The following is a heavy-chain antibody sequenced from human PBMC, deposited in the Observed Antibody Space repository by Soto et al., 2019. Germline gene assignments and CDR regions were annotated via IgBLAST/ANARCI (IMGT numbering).Heavy chain of an antibody. J-gene: IGHJ4*02. CDR1: GYTFTSYD. CDR2: MNPNSGNT. V-gene: IGHV1-8*01. D-gene: IGHD6-19*01. Sequence: GASVKVSCKASGYTFTSYDINWVRQATGQGLEWMGWMNPNSGNTGHAQKFQGRVTITADKSTSTAYMELSSLRSEDTAVYYCARVGYSSGWYYFDYWGQGTLVTVSS. CDR3: ARVGYSSGWYYFDY.